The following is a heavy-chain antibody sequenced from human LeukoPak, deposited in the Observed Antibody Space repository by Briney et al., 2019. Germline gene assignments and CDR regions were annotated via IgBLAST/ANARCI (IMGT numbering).Heavy chain of an antibody. CDR2: ISHDAKEI. J-gene: IGHJ5*02. V-gene: IGHV3-30*18. CDR3: AKGPNVLLLNA. Sequence: GGSLRLSCAASGFTFKYYGMHWVRQAPGKGLEWVAVISHDAKEIHYTDSVKGRFTISRDNSKNILYLQMDSLRREDTAMFYCAKGPNVLLLNAWGQGTLVTVSS. D-gene: IGHD2-8*02. CDR1: GFTFKYYG.